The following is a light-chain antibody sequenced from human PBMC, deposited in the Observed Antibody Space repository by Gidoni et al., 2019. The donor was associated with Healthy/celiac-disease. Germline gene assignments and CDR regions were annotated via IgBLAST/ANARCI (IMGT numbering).Light chain of an antibody. Sequence: DIQPTQSPSSLSASVGDRVTITCRASQSSSSYLNWYQQKPGKAPKLLIYAASSLQSGGPSRFSGSGSGTDFTLTISSLQPEDFATYYCQQSYSTPPITFGQGTRLEIK. V-gene: IGKV1-39*01. J-gene: IGKJ5*01. CDR1: QSSSSY. CDR2: AAS. CDR3: QQSYSTPPIT.